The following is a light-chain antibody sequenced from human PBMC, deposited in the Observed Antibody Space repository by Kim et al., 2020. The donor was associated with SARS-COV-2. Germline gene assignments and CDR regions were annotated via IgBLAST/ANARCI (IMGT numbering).Light chain of an antibody. V-gene: IGKV1-5*03. CDR3: QQYHSYYS. CDR1: QGVSSW. CDR2: KAS. Sequence: DIQLTQSPSTLSASVGERVTITCRASQGVSSWLAWYQQRPGKAPRLLIYKASSLESGVPSRFSGSGSGTEFTLTITSLQPDDCATYYCQQYHSYYSFGQGTKVDIK. J-gene: IGKJ1*01.